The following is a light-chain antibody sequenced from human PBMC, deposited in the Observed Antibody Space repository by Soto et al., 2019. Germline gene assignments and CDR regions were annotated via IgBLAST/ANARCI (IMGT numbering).Light chain of an antibody. CDR3: QTWGTGHAV. CDR1: SGHSSYA. J-gene: IGLJ7*01. Sequence: QLVLTQSPSASASLGASVKLTCTLSSGHSSYAIAWHQQQPEKGPRYLMKLNSDGSHSKGDGIPDRFSGSSSGAERYLTISSLQSEDEADYYCQTWGTGHAVLGGGTQLTVL. CDR2: LNSDGSH. V-gene: IGLV4-69*01.